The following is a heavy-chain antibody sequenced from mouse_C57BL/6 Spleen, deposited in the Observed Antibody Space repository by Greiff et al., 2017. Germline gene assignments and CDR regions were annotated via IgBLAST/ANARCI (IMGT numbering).Heavy chain of an antibody. J-gene: IGHJ4*01. V-gene: IGHV1-82*01. CDR1: GYAFSSSW. CDR2: IYPGDGDT. D-gene: IGHD4-1*01. Sequence: QVQLQQSGPELVKPGASVKISCKASGYAFSSSWMNWVKQRPGKGLEWIGRIYPGDGDTNYNGKFKGKATLTADKSSSTAYMQLSSLISEDSAVYFCARGARLGGYYAMDYWGQGTSVTVSS. CDR3: ARGARLGGYYAMDY.